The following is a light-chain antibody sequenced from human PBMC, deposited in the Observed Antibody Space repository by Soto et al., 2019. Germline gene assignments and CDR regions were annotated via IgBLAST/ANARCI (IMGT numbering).Light chain of an antibody. CDR2: AAS. CDR3: QQLNDYPTAT. Sequence: IQLTQSPSSLSASVGDRVTITCRASQGIDSYLAWYQQRPGKVPKLLIYAASTLQSGVPSRFSGSGSGTEFTLTISSLQPEDFATYYCQQLNDYPTATFGGGTKVDIK. J-gene: IGKJ4*01. V-gene: IGKV1-9*01. CDR1: QGIDSY.